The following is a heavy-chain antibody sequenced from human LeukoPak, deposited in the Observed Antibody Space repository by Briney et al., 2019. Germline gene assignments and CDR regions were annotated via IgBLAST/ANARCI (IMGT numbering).Heavy chain of an antibody. CDR2: IYTSGST. J-gene: IGHJ4*02. D-gene: IGHD3-3*01. CDR3: AGSIFGVVTLPYYFDY. V-gene: IGHV4-61*02. CDR1: GGSISSGSYY. Sequence: SETLSLTCTVSGGSISSGSYYWSWIRQPAGKGLEWIGRIYTSGSTNYNPSLKSRVTISVDTSKNQFSLKLSSVTAADTAVYYCAGSIFGVVTLPYYFDYWGQGTLVTVSS.